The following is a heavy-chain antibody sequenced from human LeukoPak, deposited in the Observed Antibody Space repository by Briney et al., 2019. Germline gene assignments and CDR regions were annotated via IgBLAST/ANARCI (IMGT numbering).Heavy chain of an antibody. V-gene: IGHV4-39*01. J-gene: IGHJ3*02. CDR2: IYYSGST. Sequence: SETLSLTCSVSGDSISTSSYYWGWIRQPPGKGLEWIGTIYYSGSTYYNPSLTSRVTISVDTSKNQFSLKLTSVTAADTAVYYCARGPYKYDGSGAFDIWGQGTKVAVSS. CDR3: ARGPYKYDGSGAFDI. D-gene: IGHD3-22*01. CDR1: GDSISTSSYY.